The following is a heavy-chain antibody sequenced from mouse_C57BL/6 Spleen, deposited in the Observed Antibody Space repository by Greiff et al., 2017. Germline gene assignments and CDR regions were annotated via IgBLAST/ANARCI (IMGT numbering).Heavy chain of an antibody. CDR3: ARRDYGNPYYFDY. CDR2: INPNNGGT. D-gene: IGHD2-1*01. CDR1: GYTFTDYN. J-gene: IGHJ2*01. V-gene: IGHV1-18*01. Sequence: EVQLQESGPELVKPGASVKIPCKASGYTFTDYNMDWVKQSHGKSLEWIGDINPNNGGTIYNQKFKGKATLTVDKSSSTAYMELRSLTSEDTAVYYCARRDYGNPYYFDYWRQGTPLTVSS.